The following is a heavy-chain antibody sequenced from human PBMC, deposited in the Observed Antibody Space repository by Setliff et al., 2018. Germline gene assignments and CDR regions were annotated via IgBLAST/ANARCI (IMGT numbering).Heavy chain of an antibody. CDR1: GYSFTTYW. CDR2: IYPGDSDT. CDR3: ARRAVTAEYFQH. J-gene: IGHJ1*01. V-gene: IGHV5-51*01. D-gene: IGHD4-17*01. Sequence: GESLKISCKGSGYSFTTYWIGWVRQMPGKGLEWMGIIYPGDSDTRYSPSLQGQVTISADKSISTAYLQLSSLKASDTAIYYCARRAVTAEYFQHWGHGTLVTVS.